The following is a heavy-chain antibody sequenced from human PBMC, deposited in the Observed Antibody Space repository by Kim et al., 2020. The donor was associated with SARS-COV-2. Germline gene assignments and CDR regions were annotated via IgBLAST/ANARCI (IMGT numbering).Heavy chain of an antibody. Sequence: ASVKVSCKASGYTFTSYGISWVRQAPGQGLEWMGWISAYNGNTNYAQKLQGRVTMTTDTSTSTAYMELRSLRSDDTAVYYCARDLYYYGSGSSNDYWGQGTLVTVSS. J-gene: IGHJ4*02. D-gene: IGHD3-10*01. CDR3: ARDLYYYGSGSSNDY. CDR2: ISAYNGNT. V-gene: IGHV1-18*04. CDR1: GYTFTSYG.